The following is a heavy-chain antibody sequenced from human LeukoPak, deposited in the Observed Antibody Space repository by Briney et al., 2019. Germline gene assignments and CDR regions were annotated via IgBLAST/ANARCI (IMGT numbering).Heavy chain of an antibody. CDR1: GGSISSGSYY. Sequence: PSETLSLTCTVSGGSISSGSYYWGWIRQPPGKGLEWIGSIYYSGSTYYNPSLKSRVTISVDTSKNQFSLKLSSVTAADTAVYYCARVTRGRLGWFDPWGQGTLVTVSS. D-gene: IGHD7-27*01. J-gene: IGHJ5*02. V-gene: IGHV4-39*07. CDR2: IYYSGST. CDR3: ARVTRGRLGWFDP.